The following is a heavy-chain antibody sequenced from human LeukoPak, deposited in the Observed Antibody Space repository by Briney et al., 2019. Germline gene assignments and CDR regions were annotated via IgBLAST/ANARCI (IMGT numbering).Heavy chain of an antibody. CDR1: GDSISSYY. D-gene: IGHD3-16*01. Sequence: PSETLSLTCTVSGDSISSYYWSWIRQPPGKGLEWIGYVDYSGSTNYNPSLLSRLTISLDTSKTRFSLKLSSVTAADTAVYFCARATPIMTFDYWGQGTLVTVSS. J-gene: IGHJ4*02. V-gene: IGHV4-59*01. CDR2: VDYSGST. CDR3: ARATPIMTFDY.